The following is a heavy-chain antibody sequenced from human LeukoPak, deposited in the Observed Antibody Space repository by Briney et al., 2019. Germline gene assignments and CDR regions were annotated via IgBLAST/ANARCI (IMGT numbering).Heavy chain of an antibody. CDR2: INPSGDGT. J-gene: IGHJ3*02. CDR3: ARDGPGQGAFDI. D-gene: IGHD1-14*01. V-gene: IGHV1-46*01. CDR1: GYTFTGYY. Sequence: ASVKVSCKASGYTFTGYYMHCVRQAPGQGREWMGIINPSGDGTSYTQKFQGRVTMTRAMSTSTVYMGLSSLRSEDTAVYYCARDGPGQGAFDIWGQGTMVTVSS.